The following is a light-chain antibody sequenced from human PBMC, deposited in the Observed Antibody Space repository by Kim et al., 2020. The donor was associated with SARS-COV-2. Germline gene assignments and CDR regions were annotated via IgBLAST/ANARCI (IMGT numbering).Light chain of an antibody. Sequence: TVRSTGQGDSLRSNYTSWYQQRPGQAPVLVIYDANSWRSGIPARFSGSRSGNTASLTITGEQAEDEADYFCNSRDSTGKHLIFGGGTKLTVL. CDR3: NSRDSTGKHLI. J-gene: IGLJ2*01. V-gene: IGLV3-19*01. CDR2: DAN. CDR1: SLRSNY.